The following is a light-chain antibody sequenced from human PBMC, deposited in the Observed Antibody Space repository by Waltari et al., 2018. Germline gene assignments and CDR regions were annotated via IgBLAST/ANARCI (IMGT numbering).Light chain of an antibody. CDR2: GAS. V-gene: IGKV3-15*01. Sequence: EMVMTQSPATLSVFPGDRATLSCRASQSVNNGLAWYQQKPGQAPRLLIYGASTRATGVPAMFSGSGSGTEFTLTISSLQSEDFAVYFCQQYNKWPRTFGQGTKVEVK. CDR3: QQYNKWPRT. J-gene: IGKJ1*01. CDR1: QSVNNG.